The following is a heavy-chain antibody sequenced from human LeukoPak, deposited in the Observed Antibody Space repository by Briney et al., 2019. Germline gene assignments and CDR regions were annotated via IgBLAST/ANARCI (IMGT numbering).Heavy chain of an antibody. V-gene: IGHV1-69*04. CDR3: ARVHVGATPMYFDY. Sequence: SVTVSCKASGGTFSSYAISWVRQAPGQGLEWMGRIIPILGIANYAQKFQGRVTITADKSTSTAYMELSSLRSEDTAVYYCARVHVGATPMYFDYWGQGTLVTVSS. CDR1: GGTFSSYA. CDR2: IIPILGIA. J-gene: IGHJ4*02. D-gene: IGHD1-26*01.